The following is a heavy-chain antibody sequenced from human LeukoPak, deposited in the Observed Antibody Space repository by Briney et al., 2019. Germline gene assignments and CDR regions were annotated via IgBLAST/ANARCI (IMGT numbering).Heavy chain of an antibody. D-gene: IGHD6-13*01. Sequence: ASVRVSCKASGYTFTSYGISWVRQAPGQGLEWMGWISAYNGNTNYAQKLQGRVTMTTDTSTSTVYMELRSLRSDDTAVYYCATDIAAAGPNAFDYWGQGTLVTVSS. J-gene: IGHJ4*02. CDR2: ISAYNGNT. CDR1: GYTFTSYG. V-gene: IGHV1-18*01. CDR3: ATDIAAAGPNAFDY.